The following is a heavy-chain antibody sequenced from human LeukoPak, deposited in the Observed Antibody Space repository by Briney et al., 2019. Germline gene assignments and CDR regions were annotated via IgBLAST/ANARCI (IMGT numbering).Heavy chain of an antibody. V-gene: IGHV1-18*04. CDR2: ISAHNGNT. Sequence: ASVKVSCKASGYIFTSYYMHWVRQAPGQGLEWMGWISAHNGNTNYAQKLQGRVTMTTDTSTNTAYMELRSLRSDDTAVYYCARGPIVVVTAPFDYWGQGTLVTVSS. D-gene: IGHD2-21*02. CDR3: ARGPIVVVTAPFDY. J-gene: IGHJ4*02. CDR1: GYIFTSYY.